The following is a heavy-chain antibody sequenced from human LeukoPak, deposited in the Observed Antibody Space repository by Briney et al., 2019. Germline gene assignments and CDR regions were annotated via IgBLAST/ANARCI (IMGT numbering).Heavy chain of an antibody. D-gene: IGHD7-27*01. J-gene: IGHJ3*02. V-gene: IGHV3-48*03. CDR1: GFTFSSYE. Sequence: GGSLRLSCAPSGFTFSSYEMNWVRQAPGKWLEWISYIGGSCGTIFYADSVKGRFNTSRDNAKNTHFLQMDNLRVDDTAIYYCARGGVVDWGDPFDIWGQGATVTVSS. CDR3: ARGGVVDWGDPFDI. CDR2: IGGSCGTI.